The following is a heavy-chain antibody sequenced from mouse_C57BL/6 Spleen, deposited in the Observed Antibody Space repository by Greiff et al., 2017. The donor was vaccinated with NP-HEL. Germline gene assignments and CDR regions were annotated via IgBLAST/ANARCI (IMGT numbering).Heavy chain of an antibody. V-gene: IGHV5-17*01. CDR2: ISSGSSTI. J-gene: IGHJ3*01. CDR1: GFTFSDYG. D-gene: IGHD2-4*01. CDR3: ARGGLRPWFAD. Sequence: EVQVVESGGGLVKPGGSLKLSCAASGFTFSDYGMHWVRQAPEKGLEWVAYISSGSSTIYYADTVKGRFTISRDNAKNTLFLPMTSLRSEDTAMYYCARGGLRPWFADWGQGTLVTVSA.